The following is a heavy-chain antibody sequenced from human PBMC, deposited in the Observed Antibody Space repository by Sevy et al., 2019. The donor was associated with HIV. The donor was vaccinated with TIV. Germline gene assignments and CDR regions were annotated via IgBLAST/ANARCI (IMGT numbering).Heavy chain of an antibody. CDR1: GFTFSAHA. CDR3: ARDAGYSTVWYPGY. D-gene: IGHD6-19*01. J-gene: IGHJ4*02. Sequence: GGSLRLSCAASGFTFSAHAMHWVRQAPGKGLEWVAVISYDGSSEYYADVVKRGFTISRDNSKNTQYLLMHVLRPDDTAVYYCARDAGYSTVWYPGYWGQGTLVTVSS. V-gene: IGHV3-30*03. CDR2: ISYDGSSE.